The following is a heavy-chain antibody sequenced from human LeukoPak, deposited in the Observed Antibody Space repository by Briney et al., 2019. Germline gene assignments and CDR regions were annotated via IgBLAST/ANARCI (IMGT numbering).Heavy chain of an antibody. J-gene: IGHJ3*02. CDR1: GGSFSGYY. Sequence: PSETLSLTCAVYGGSFSGYYWSWIRQPPGKGLEWIGEINHSGSTNYNPSLKSRVTISVDTSKNQFSLKLSSVTAADTAVYYCARARIAAAGPDAFDIWGQGTMVTVSS. V-gene: IGHV4-34*01. CDR2: INHSGST. CDR3: ARARIAAAGPDAFDI. D-gene: IGHD6-13*01.